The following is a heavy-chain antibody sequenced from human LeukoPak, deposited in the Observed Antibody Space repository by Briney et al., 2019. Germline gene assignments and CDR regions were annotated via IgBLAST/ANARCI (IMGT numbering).Heavy chain of an antibody. CDR1: GYTFTSYD. J-gene: IGHJ4*02. V-gene: IGHV1-8*03. CDR3: ARGAFGLQYQDFDY. D-gene: IGHD4-11*01. CDR2: MNPNSGNT. Sequence: GASVKVSCKASGYTFTSYDINWVRQATGQGLEWMGWMNPNSGNTGYAQKFQGRVTITRNTSISTAYMELSSLRSEDTAVYYCARGAFGLQYQDFDYWGQGTLVTVS.